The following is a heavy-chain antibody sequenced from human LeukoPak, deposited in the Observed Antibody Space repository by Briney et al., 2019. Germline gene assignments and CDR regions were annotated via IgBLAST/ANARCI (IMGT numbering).Heavy chain of an antibody. J-gene: IGHJ5*02. V-gene: IGHV1-2*02. CDR2: INPNSGGT. D-gene: IGHD5-12*01. CDR3: AREGGYSGYEFDP. CDR1: GYTFTGYY. Sequence: EASVKVSCKASGYTFTGYYMHWVRQAPGQGLEWMGWINPNSGGTNYAQKFQGRVTMTRDTSISTAYMELSRLRSDDTAVYYCAREGGYSGYEFDPWGQGTLVTVSS.